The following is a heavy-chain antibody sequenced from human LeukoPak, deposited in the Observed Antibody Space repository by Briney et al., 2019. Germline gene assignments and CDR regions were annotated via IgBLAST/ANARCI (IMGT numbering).Heavy chain of an antibody. V-gene: IGHV3-30*02. CDR3: AKDHAVVVVAATLDGDY. CDR2: IRYDGSNK. Sequence: GGFLRLSCAASGFTFSSYGMHWVRQAPGKGLEWVAFIRYDGSNKYYADSVKGRFTISRDNSKNTLYLQMNSLRAEYTAVYYCAKDHAVVVVAATLDGDYWGQGTLVTVSS. CDR1: GFTFSSYG. J-gene: IGHJ4*02. D-gene: IGHD2-15*01.